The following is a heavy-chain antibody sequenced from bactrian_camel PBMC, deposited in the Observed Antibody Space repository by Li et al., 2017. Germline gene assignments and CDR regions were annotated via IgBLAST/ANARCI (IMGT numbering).Heavy chain of an antibody. V-gene: IGHV3S68*01. D-gene: IGHD3*01. CDR1: GKGSSR. CDR3: AEGRPGAWEFRLSLRGYDS. CDR2: IENDDKT. J-gene: IGHJ4*01. Sequence: HVQLVESGGGSVEAGGSRTLSCAATGKGSSRMGWFRQAPGRVREGLACIENDDKTTYANSVKGRFTISRDAAKNTLYLQMNCLKPEDTAMYYCAEGRPGAWEFRLSLRGYDSWGQGTQVTVS.